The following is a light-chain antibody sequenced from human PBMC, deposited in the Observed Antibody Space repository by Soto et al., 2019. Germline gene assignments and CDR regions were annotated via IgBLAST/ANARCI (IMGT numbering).Light chain of an antibody. J-gene: IGLJ3*02. Sequence: QSVLSQPPSASGTPGQRVTISCSGSISNVGSNYVYWYQQLPGTAPKLLIYRDNQRPSGVPDRCSASKSGTSAYLAISGLRSEDEAAYYCAACDDTLSGDWVFGGGTKLTVL. CDR2: RDN. CDR3: AACDDTLSGDWV. V-gene: IGLV1-47*01. CDR1: ISNVGSNY.